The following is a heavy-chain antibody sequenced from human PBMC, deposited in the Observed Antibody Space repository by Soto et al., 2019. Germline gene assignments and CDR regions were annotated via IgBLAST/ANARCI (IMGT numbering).Heavy chain of an antibody. Sequence: SETLSLTCTVSGASVTSSYWSWIRQPPGKGLEWIGYIYYSGSTNYNPSLKSRVTMSVDTSKNQFSLELSSVTAADTAVYYCATDYGDYGVVGYWGQGTLVTVSS. V-gene: IGHV4-59*02. D-gene: IGHD4-17*01. CDR1: GASVTSSY. CDR3: ATDYGDYGVVGY. CDR2: IYYSGST. J-gene: IGHJ1*01.